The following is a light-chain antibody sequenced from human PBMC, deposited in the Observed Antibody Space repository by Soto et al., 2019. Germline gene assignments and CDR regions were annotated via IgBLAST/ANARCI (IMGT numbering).Light chain of an antibody. CDR1: QGISSS. J-gene: IGKJ5*01. CDR2: DAS. Sequence: EVVMRQSPATLSVSPGDGATLPCRASQGISSSLLWYQHKPGQTPSLLIYDASNRATGIPARFSGSGSETDFTLTISSLEPEDFAVYYCQHRMNWPLTFGQGTRLEIK. CDR3: QHRMNWPLT. V-gene: IGKV3-11*01.